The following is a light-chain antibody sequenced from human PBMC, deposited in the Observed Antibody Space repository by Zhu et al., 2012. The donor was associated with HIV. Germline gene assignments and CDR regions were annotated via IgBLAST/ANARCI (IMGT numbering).Light chain of an antibody. CDR3: QLRDDWSWT. CDR2: DAS. J-gene: IGKJ1*01. CDR1: QSVNSY. Sequence: EIVLTQSPATMSLSPGERATLSCRASQSVNSYLAWYQQKPGQAPRLLIYDASNRATGIPARFTGSGSGTDFTLTISSLEPEDFAIYYCQLRDDWSWTFGQGTKVEIK. V-gene: IGKV3-11*01.